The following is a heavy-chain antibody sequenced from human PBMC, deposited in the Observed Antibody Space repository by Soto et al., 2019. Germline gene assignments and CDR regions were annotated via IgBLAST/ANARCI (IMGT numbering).Heavy chain of an antibody. J-gene: IGHJ4*02. D-gene: IGHD2-15*01. CDR1: SDPITSGGYY. CDR2: VYYRGSA. CDR3: ARAVRALGPCRPGACTKGIHI. V-gene: IGHV4-31*03. Sequence: PSETLSLTCTVSSDPITSGGYYWTWIRQLPGKGLEWIGYVYYRGSACGWSAKYNPSLKSRVSISLDTCRNQCSLTLSSVTVTDTAVYFCARAVRALGPCRPGACTKGIHIWGQGLPVTVSS.